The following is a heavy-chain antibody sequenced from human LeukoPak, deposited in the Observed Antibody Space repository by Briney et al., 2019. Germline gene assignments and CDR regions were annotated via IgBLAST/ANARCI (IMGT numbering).Heavy chain of an antibody. D-gene: IGHD6-13*01. CDR2: ISGSGGST. CDR1: GFTFSSYG. Sequence: GGSLRLSCAASGFTFSSYGMHWVRQAPGKGLEWVSAISGSGGSTYYADSVKGRFTISRDNSKNTLYLQMNSLRAEDTAVYYCAKVRTYSSSWYYFDYWGQGTLVTVSS. J-gene: IGHJ4*02. V-gene: IGHV3-23*01. CDR3: AKVRTYSSSWYYFDY.